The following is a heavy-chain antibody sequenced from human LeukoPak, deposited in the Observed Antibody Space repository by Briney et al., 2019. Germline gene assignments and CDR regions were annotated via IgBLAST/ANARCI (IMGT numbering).Heavy chain of an antibody. J-gene: IGHJ2*01. V-gene: IGHV3-48*03. CDR3: AKDGYYDSSAYYYVRYFDL. CDR2: ISSSGSTI. Sequence: GGSLRLSCAASGFTFSSYEMNWVRQAPGKGLEWVSYISSSGSTIYYADSVKGRFTISRDNAKNTLYLQMNSLRAEDTAVYYCAKDGYYDSSAYYYVRYFDLWGRGTLVTVSS. D-gene: IGHD3-22*01. CDR1: GFTFSSYE.